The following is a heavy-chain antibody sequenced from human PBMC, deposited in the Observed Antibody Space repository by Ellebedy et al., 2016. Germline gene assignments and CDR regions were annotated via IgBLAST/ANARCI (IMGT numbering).Heavy chain of an antibody. V-gene: IGHV1-69*13. CDR1: GGTFSSYA. CDR2: IIPIFGTA. D-gene: IGHD2-15*01. Sequence: SVKVSXKASGGTFSSYAISWVRQAPGQGLEWMGGIIPIFGTANYAQKFQGRVTITADESTSTAYMELSSLRSEDTAVYYCARGQYCSGGSCYSGAYYYYGMDVWGQGTTVTVSS. CDR3: ARGQYCSGGSCYSGAYYYYGMDV. J-gene: IGHJ6*02.